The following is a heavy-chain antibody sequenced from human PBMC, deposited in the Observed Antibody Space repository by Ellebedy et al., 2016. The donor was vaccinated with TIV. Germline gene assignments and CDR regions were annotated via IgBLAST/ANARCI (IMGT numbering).Heavy chain of an antibody. D-gene: IGHD2-15*01. J-gene: IGHJ2*01. Sequence: AASVKVSCKASGGTFSSYAISWVRQAPGQGLEWMGRIIPILGIANYAQKFQGRVTITADKSTSTAYMGLSSLRSEDTAVYYCARENPRYWSGGSCYYNWYFDLWGRGTLVTVSS. CDR1: GGTFSSYA. CDR2: IIPILGIA. CDR3: ARENPRYWSGGSCYYNWYFDL. V-gene: IGHV1-69*04.